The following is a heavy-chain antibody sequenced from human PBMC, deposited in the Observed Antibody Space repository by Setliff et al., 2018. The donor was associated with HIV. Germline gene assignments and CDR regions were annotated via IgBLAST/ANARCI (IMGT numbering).Heavy chain of an antibody. CDR1: GYIFATYG. D-gene: IGHD5-18*01. Sequence: WASVKVSCKATGYIFATYGISWVRQAPGQGLEWMGWSNTKSGYTKYVQTFEGRLTMTTHTSPSTVFLELRSLKFDDSAIYFCARDRTPFAPNPRGDSTGQRGHPFDIWGQGTRVTVSS. J-gene: IGHJ3*02. CDR3: ARDRTPFAPNPRGDSTGQRGHPFDI. CDR2: SNTKSGYT. V-gene: IGHV1-18*01.